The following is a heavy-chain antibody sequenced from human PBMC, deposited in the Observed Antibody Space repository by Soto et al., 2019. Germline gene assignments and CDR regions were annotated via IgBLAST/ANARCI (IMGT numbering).Heavy chain of an antibody. J-gene: IGHJ4*02. CDR1: GFTFDDYA. CDR2: ISWNSGSI. D-gene: IGHD6-6*01. CDR3: AKGAGIAARPSGFDY. Sequence: EVQLVESGGGLVQPGRSLRLSCAASGFTFDDYAMHWVRQAPGKGLEWVSGISWNSGSIGYADSVKGRVTISRDNAKNSLYLQMNSLRAEDTALYYCAKGAGIAARPSGFDYWGQGTLVTVSS. V-gene: IGHV3-9*01.